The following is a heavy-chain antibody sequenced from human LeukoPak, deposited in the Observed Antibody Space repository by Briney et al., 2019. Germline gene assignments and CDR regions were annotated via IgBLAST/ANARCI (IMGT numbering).Heavy chain of an antibody. V-gene: IGHV3-9*01. CDR2: ISWNSGSI. CDR3: AKGQWELLQVAFDI. J-gene: IGHJ3*02. D-gene: IGHD1-26*01. Sequence: AGGSLRLSCAASGFTFDDYAMHWVRQAPGKGLEWVSGISWNSGSIGYADSVKGRFTISRDNAKNSLYLQMNSLRAEDTALYYCAKGQWELLQVAFDIWGQGTMVTVSS. CDR1: GFTFDDYA.